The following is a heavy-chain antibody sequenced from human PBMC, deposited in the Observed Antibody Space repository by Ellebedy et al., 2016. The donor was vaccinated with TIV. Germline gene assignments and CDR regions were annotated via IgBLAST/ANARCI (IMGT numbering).Heavy chain of an antibody. V-gene: IGHV3-30*01. CDR2: ISYDGSNK. D-gene: IGHD4-11*01. CDR3: ALQYHPQAFDY. Sequence: GGSLRLSCAASGFTFSSYAMHWVRQAPGKGLEWVAVISYDGSNKYYADSVKGRFTISRDNSKNTLYLQMNSLRADDTAMYYCALQYHPQAFDYWGQGTPVTVSS. J-gene: IGHJ4*02. CDR1: GFTFSSYA.